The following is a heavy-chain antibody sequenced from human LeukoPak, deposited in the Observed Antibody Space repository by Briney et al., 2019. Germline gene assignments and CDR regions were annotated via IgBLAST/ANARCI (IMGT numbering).Heavy chain of an antibody. D-gene: IGHD1-26*01. CDR2: ISAYNGHT. V-gene: IGHV1-18*01. J-gene: IGHJ4*02. Sequence: ASVKVSCKASGYTFTNYGISWVRQAPGQGLEWMGWISAYNGHTKYAQKVQGRVTMTRDTSTSTAYMELRSLRSDDTAVYYCARGLYYNEFDYWGQGTLVTVSS. CDR1: GYTFTNYG. CDR3: ARGLYYNEFDY.